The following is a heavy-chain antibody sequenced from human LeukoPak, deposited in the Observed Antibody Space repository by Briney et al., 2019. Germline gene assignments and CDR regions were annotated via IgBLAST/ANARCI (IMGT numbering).Heavy chain of an antibody. CDR3: AKRDDYGDYYFDY. D-gene: IGHD4-17*01. Sequence: GRFLRLSCAASGFTFSSYGMHWVRQAPGKGLEWVAVISYDGSNKYYADSVKGRFTISRDNSKNTLYLQINSLRAEDTAVYYCAKRDDYGDYYFDYWGQGTLVTVSS. V-gene: IGHV3-30*18. CDR1: GFTFSSYG. CDR2: ISYDGSNK. J-gene: IGHJ4*02.